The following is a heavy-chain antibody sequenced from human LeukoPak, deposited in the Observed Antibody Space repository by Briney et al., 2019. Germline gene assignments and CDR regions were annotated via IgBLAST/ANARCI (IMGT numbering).Heavy chain of an antibody. CDR3: ARGGRGRLDY. D-gene: IGHD1-26*01. CDR1: GGSISSSSYY. J-gene: IGHJ4*02. Sequence: SETLSLTCTVSGGSISSSSYYWGWIRQPPGKGLEGIGSIYYSGSTYYNPSLKSRVTISADTSKNQFSLKLSYVTAADTTVYYCARGGRGRLDYWGQGTLVTVSS. CDR2: IYYSGST. V-gene: IGHV4-39*01.